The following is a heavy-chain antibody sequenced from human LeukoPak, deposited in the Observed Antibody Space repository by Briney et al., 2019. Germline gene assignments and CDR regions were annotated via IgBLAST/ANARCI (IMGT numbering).Heavy chain of an antibody. D-gene: IGHD3-22*01. CDR1: GFTVSSNY. V-gene: IGHV3-53*01. CDR3: AREGYYDSRSMDY. CDR2: IYSGGST. J-gene: IGHJ4*02. Sequence: PGGSLRLSCAASGFTVSSNYMSWVRQAPGKGLEWVSVIYSGGSTYYADSVKGRFTISRDNSKNTLYLQMNSLRAEDTAVYYCAREGYYDSRSMDYWGQGTLVTVSS.